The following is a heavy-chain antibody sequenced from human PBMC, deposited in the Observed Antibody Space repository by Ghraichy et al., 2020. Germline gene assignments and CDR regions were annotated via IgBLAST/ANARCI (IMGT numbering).Heavy chain of an antibody. CDR1: GFSLSTRGVG. J-gene: IGHJ2*01. Sequence: SGPTLVKPTQTLTLTCNFSGFSLSTRGVGVSWIRQPPGKALEWLAVIYWDDDKRYSPSLKTRLSITKDTSDKQVVLTMTNMDPVDTATYFCARGIAARPGWYFDVWGPGSLVTVSS. CDR2: IYWDDDK. CDR3: ARGIAARPGWYFDV. V-gene: IGHV2-5*02. D-gene: IGHD6-6*01.